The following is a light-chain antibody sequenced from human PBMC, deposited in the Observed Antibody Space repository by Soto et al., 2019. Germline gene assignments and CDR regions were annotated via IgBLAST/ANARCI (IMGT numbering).Light chain of an antibody. CDR2: DAS. CDR1: QAIKNY. V-gene: IGKV1-33*01. CDR3: QHYDSVPCT. Sequence: DIQLTQSPSSVSASVGDRVTITCQASQAIKNYLIWYQQKPGKAPNLLIYDASTLGTGVSSRFSGSGSGTDFSFTITSLQPEDIATYFCQHYDSVPCTFGQGTRLEIK. J-gene: IGKJ2*02.